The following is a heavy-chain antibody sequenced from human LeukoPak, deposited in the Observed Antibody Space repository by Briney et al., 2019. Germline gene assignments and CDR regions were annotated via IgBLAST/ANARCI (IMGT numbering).Heavy chain of an antibody. D-gene: IGHD3-10*01. CDR2: IKSKTDGGTR. Sequence: GGSLRLSCAASGFTFSNAWMSWVRQAPGKGLEWVGRIKSKTDGGTRDYAAPVKGRFTISRDDSKNTLYLQMNSLKTEDTAVYYCTTDATTLLWFGELSVYWGQGTLVTVSS. CDR3: TTDATTLLWFGELSVY. CDR1: GFTFSNAW. J-gene: IGHJ4*02. V-gene: IGHV3-15*01.